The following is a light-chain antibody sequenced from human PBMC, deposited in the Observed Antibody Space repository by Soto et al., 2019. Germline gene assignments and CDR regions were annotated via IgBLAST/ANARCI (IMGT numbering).Light chain of an antibody. CDR1: SSDVGGYNY. V-gene: IGLV2-14*01. CDR3: GSYISSSTLVV. Sequence: QSALTQPASVSGSPGQSITISCTGTSSDVGGYNYVSWYQQHPGKAPKLMIYDVINRPSGVSNRFSGSKSGNTASLTISGLQAEDEADYYCGSYISSSTLVVFGGGTKLTVL. J-gene: IGLJ2*01. CDR2: DVI.